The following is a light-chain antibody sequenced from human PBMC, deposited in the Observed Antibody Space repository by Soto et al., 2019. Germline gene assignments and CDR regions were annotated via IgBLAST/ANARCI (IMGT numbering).Light chain of an antibody. CDR3: QQSGSSPRT. J-gene: IGKJ1*01. V-gene: IGKV3-20*01. Sequence: ETVLTQSPGTLSLSPGERATLSCRASQSVTSSYLAWYQQKPGQAPRLLIYGASSRATGIPDRFSGSGSGTDFTLTISRLEPEDFAVYYCQQSGSSPRTFGQGTKVDIK. CDR1: QSVTSSY. CDR2: GAS.